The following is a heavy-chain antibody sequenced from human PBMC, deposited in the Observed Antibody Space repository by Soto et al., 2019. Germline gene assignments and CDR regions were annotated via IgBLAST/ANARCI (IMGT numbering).Heavy chain of an antibody. D-gene: IGHD6-19*01. CDR3: ARVVAGTMPHS. V-gene: IGHV1-18*01. CDR1: VCSITEPG. CDR2: ISAYNGNT. J-gene: IGHJ4*02. Sequence: GAPGKVRSEGLVCSITEPGSYSGRPAPGQGLEWMGWISAYNGNTNYAQKLQGRVTMTTDTSTSTAYMELRSLRSDDTAVYYCARVVAGTMPHSWGQGTLVTVSS.